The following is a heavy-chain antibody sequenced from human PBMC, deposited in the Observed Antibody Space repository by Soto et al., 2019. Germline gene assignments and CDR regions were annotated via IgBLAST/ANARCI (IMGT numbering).Heavy chain of an antibody. CDR2: IYYSGST. Sequence: SDTLSLTCTVSVGSLSTYYWNWIRQPPGKGLGWIGYIYYSGSTNYNPSLKSRVTISVDTSKNQFSLKLSSVTAADTAVYYCARRRFGDTFDIWGQGTMVTVSS. CDR1: VGSLSTYY. J-gene: IGHJ3*02. CDR3: ARRRFGDTFDI. V-gene: IGHV4-59*08. D-gene: IGHD3-10*01.